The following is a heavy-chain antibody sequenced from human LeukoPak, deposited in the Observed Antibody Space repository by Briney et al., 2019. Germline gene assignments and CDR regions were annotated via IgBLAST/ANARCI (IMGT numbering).Heavy chain of an antibody. J-gene: IGHJ5*02. CDR2: IYYSGST. Sequence: PSETLSLTCTVSGGSISSSSYYWGWIRQPPGKGLEWIGSIYYSGSTYYNPSLKSRVTISVDTSKTQFSLKLSSVTAADTAVYYCARQRRQSSSWYQNWFDPWGQGTLVTVSS. V-gene: IGHV4-39*01. D-gene: IGHD6-13*01. CDR3: ARQRRQSSSWYQNWFDP. CDR1: GGSISSSSYY.